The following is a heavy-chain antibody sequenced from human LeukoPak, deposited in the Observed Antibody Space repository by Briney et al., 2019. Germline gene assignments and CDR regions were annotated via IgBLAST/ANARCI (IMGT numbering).Heavy chain of an antibody. CDR1: GFSFSSYS. D-gene: IGHD6-13*01. V-gene: IGHV3-21*01. CDR3: ARGPSGTAAAGWFDP. Sequence: PGGSLRLSCAASGFSFSSYSMNWVRQAPGKGLEWVSSISSRGSYIYYTDSVKGRFTISRDNAKNSLYLQMNSLRAEDTAVYYCARGPSGTAAAGWFDPWGQGTLVTVSS. J-gene: IGHJ5*02. CDR2: ISSRGSYI.